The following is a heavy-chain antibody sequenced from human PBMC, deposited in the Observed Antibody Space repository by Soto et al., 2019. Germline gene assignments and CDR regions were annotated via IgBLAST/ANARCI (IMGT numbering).Heavy chain of an antibody. V-gene: IGHV3-53*01. J-gene: IGHJ4*02. CDR3: GRTGYSYGPFDY. CDR2: IYSGGST. CDR1: GFTVSSTY. D-gene: IGHD5-18*01. Sequence: EVQLVESGGGLIQPGGSLRLSCAASGFTVSSTYMSWVRQAPGKGLEWVSVIYSGGSTYYTDYVKGRFTITRDNAKNTLYHQMSRLTAEDTAVYYWGRTGYSYGPFDYWGQGTLVTVSS.